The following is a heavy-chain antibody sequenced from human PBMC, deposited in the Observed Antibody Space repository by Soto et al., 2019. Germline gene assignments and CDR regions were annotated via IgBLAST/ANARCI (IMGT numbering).Heavy chain of an antibody. CDR3: ARDVIVATCAYFDY. D-gene: IGHD5-12*01. CDR1: GFTFSSYW. V-gene: IGHV3-7*01. Sequence: GGSLRLSCAASGFTFSSYWMSWVRQAPGKGLEWVANIKQDGSEKYYVDSVKGRFTISRDNAKNSLHLQMNSLRAEDTAVYYCARDVIVATCAYFDYWGQGTLVTVSS. CDR2: IKQDGSEK. J-gene: IGHJ4*02.